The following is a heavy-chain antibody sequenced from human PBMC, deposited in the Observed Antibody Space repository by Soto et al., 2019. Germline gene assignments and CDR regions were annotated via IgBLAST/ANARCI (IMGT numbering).Heavy chain of an antibody. D-gene: IGHD1-26*01. CDR3: ARKKREPGAIPRHYYYGMDV. Sequence: GGSLRLSCAASGFTFSDYYMSWIRQAPGKGLEWVSYISSSGSTIYYADSVKGRFTISRDNAKNSLYLQMNSLRAEDTAVYYWARKKREPGAIPRHYYYGMDVWGQGTTVTVSS. CDR1: GFTFSDYY. CDR2: ISSSGSTI. J-gene: IGHJ6*02. V-gene: IGHV3-11*01.